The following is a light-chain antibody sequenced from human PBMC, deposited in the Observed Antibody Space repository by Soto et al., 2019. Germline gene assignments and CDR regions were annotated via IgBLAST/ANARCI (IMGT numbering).Light chain of an antibody. CDR2: DVS. V-gene: IGLV2-11*01. CDR1: SSDVGGYNY. Sequence: QSALTQPRSVSGSPGQSVTISCTGPSSDVGGYNYVSWYQQHPGKAPKFMIYDVSKRPSGVPDRFSGSKSGNTASLTISGLQAEDEADYFCCSYAGSRVVFGGGTKLTVL. CDR3: CSYAGSRVV. J-gene: IGLJ2*01.